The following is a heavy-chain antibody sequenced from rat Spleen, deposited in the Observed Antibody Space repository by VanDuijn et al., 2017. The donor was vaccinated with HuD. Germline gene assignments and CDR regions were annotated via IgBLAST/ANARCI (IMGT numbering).Heavy chain of an antibody. CDR1: GYSITSNY. CDR2: INYGGYT. Sequence: EVQLQESGPGLVKPSQSLSLTCSVTGYSITSNYWAWIRKFPGNKMEWLGYINYGGYTGYNPSLKSRISITRETSKNQFFLQLNSVTTEDTATYYCARAGYSTDYRNWYFDFWGPGTMVTVSS. CDR3: ARAGYSTDYRNWYFDF. V-gene: IGHV3-1*01. J-gene: IGHJ1*01. D-gene: IGHD1-6*01.